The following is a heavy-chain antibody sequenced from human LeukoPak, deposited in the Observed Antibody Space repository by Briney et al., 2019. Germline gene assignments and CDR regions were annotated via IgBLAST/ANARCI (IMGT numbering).Heavy chain of an antibody. CDR3: AKNTTGGYSDY. D-gene: IGHD1-1*01. V-gene: IGHV1-18*01. CDR2: INTYNGFS. CDR1: GYSFTSSG. Sequence: ASVKVSCKTSGYSFTSSGITWVRQAPGRGLEWMGWINTYNGFSKYARKLQGRVTMTADTSKSTAYMELSSLSSDDTAVYYCAKNTTGGYSDYWGQGTLVTVSS. J-gene: IGHJ4*02.